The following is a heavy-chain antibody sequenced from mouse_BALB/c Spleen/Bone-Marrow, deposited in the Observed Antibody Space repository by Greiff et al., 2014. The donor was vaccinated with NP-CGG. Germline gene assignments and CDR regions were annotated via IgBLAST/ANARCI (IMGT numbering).Heavy chain of an antibody. V-gene: IGHV1S41*01. J-gene: IGHJ2*01. CDR1: GYSFTSYW. D-gene: IGHD1-1*01. Sequence: DLVKPGASVKLSCKASGYSFTSYWINWVKQRPGKGLEWIGLITPCSDTTYYNQMFKGKATLTVDISSTTAYIQLSSLSSEDSADYFCARFPFYYGSSFYYFDYWGQGTTLTVSS. CDR3: ARFPFYYGSSFYYFDY. CDR2: ITPCSDTT.